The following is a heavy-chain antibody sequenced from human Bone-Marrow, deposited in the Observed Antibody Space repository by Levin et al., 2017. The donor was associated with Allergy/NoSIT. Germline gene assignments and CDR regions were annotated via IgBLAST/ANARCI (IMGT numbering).Heavy chain of an antibody. CDR1: GFTFGDYA. CDR3: TREKDGQQLVLHPLGY. J-gene: IGHJ4*02. CDR2: IRSKAYGGTT. Sequence: AGESLKISCTASGFTFGDYAMSWFRQAPGKGLEWVGFIRSKAYGGTTEYAASVKGRFTISRDDSKSIAYLQMNSLKTEDTAVYYCTREKDGQQLVLHPLGYWGQGTLVTVSS. D-gene: IGHD6-13*01. V-gene: IGHV3-49*03.